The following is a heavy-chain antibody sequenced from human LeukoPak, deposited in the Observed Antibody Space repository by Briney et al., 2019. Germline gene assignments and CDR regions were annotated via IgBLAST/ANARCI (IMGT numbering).Heavy chain of an antibody. V-gene: IGHV3-73*01. CDR2: IRSKANSYAT. CDR1: GFTFSGSA. D-gene: IGHD5-12*01. CDR3: VRVNPRGYDPPK. J-gene: IGHJ4*02. Sequence: GGSLKLSCAASGFTFSGSAMHWVRQASGKGLEWVGRIRSKANSYATAYAASVKGRFTISRDDSKNTAYLQMNSLKTEDTAVYYCVRVNPRGYDPPKWGQGTLVTVSS.